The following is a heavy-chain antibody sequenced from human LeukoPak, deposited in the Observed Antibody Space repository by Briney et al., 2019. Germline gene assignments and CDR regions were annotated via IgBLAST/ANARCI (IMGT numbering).Heavy chain of an antibody. CDR2: ISYDGSNK. Sequence: GGSLRLSCAASGFTFSSYAMHWVRQAPGKGLEWVAVISYDGSNKYYADSVKGRFTISRDNSKNTLYLQMNSLRAEDTAVYYCARDRSGYQLLFSRHFDYWGQGTLVTVSS. V-gene: IGHV3-30-3*01. CDR3: ARDRSGYQLLFSRHFDY. CDR1: GFTFSSYA. J-gene: IGHJ4*02. D-gene: IGHD2-2*01.